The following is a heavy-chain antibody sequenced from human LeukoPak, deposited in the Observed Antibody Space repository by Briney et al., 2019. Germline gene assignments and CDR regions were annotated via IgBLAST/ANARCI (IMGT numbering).Heavy chain of an antibody. D-gene: IGHD2-2*01. CDR3: ARDRGDIVVVPAAIWFDP. CDR2: IIPIFGTA. CDR1: GGTFSSYA. Sequence: ASVKVSCKASGGTFSSYAISWVRQAPGQGLEWMGGIIPIFGTANYAQKFQGRVTITADKSTSTAYMELSSLRSEDTAVYYCARDRGDIVVVPAAIWFDPWGQGTLVTVFS. V-gene: IGHV1-69*06. J-gene: IGHJ5*02.